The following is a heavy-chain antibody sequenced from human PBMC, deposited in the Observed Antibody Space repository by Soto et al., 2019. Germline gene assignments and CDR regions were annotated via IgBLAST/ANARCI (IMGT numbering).Heavy chain of an antibody. J-gene: IGHJ6*02. CDR1: GFTFSSYG. V-gene: IGHV3-33*01. Sequence: QVQLVESGGGVVQPGRSLRLSCAASGFTFSSYGMHWVRQSPGKGLEWVAVIWYDGSNKYYADSVKGRFTISRDNSKNTLYLQMNSLRAEDTAVYYCASLTTVTTPYYYGMDVGGQGTTVTVSS. CDR2: IWYDGSNK. D-gene: IGHD4-4*01. CDR3: ASLTTVTTPYYYGMDV.